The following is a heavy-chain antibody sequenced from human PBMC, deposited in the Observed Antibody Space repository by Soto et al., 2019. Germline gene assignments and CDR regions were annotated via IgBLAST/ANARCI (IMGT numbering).Heavy chain of an antibody. Sequence: GGSLRLSCAASGFTFSSYAMSWVRQAPGKGLEWVSAISGSGGSTYYADSVKGRFTISRDNSKNTLYLQMNSLRAEDTAVYYCAKDHNYVWGRNPSRPFDYWGQGTLVTVSS. D-gene: IGHD3-16*01. CDR3: AKDHNYVWGRNPSRPFDY. CDR1: GFTFSSYA. J-gene: IGHJ4*02. CDR2: ISGSGGST. V-gene: IGHV3-23*01.